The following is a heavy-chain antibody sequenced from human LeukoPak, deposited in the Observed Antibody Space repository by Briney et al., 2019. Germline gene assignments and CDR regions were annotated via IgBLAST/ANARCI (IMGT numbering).Heavy chain of an antibody. J-gene: IGHJ4*02. D-gene: IGHD3-3*01. CDR2: IHYSGST. CDR1: GGSISPYY. V-gene: IGHV4-59*08. CDR3: ARLGAGPTYYDFWSGYSSFYFDY. Sequence: SETLSLTCTVSGGSISPYYWSWIRQPPGKGLEWIGYIHYSGSTNYNPSLKSRVSMSVDTSKNQFSLKLSSVTAADTAVYYCARLGAGPTYYDFWSGYSSFYFDYWGQGTLVTVSS.